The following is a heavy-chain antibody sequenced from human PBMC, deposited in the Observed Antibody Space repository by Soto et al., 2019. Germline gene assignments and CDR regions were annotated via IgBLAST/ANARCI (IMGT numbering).Heavy chain of an antibody. Sequence: SETLSLTCTVSGGPISSGDYYWSWIRQPPGKGLEWIGYIYYSGSTYYNPSLKSRVTISVDTSKNQFSLKLSSVTAADTAVYYCAREDCSSTSCPFDYWGQGTLVTVSS. CDR2: IYYSGST. CDR3: AREDCSSTSCPFDY. D-gene: IGHD2-2*01. CDR1: GGPISSGDYY. J-gene: IGHJ4*02. V-gene: IGHV4-30-4*01.